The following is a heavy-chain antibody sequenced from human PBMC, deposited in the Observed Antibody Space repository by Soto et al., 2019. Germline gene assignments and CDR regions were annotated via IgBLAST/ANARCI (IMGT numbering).Heavy chain of an antibody. CDR2: IIPIFGTA. J-gene: IGHJ3*02. D-gene: IGHD1-26*01. CDR1: GGTFSSYA. CDR3: ARGGTKRPRIAGNDAFDI. V-gene: IGHV1-69*13. Sequence: SVKVSCKASGGTFSSYAISWVRQAPGQGLEWMGGIIPIFGTANYAQKFQGRVTITADESTSTAYMELSSLRSEDTAVYYCARGGTKRPRIAGNDAFDIWGQGTMVTVSS.